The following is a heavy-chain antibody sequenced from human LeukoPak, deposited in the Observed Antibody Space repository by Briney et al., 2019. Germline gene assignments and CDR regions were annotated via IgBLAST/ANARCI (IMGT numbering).Heavy chain of an antibody. D-gene: IGHD6-13*01. Sequence: SETLSLTCTVSGGSISSYYWSWIRQPPGKGLEWIGYIYYSGSTNYNPSLKSRVTISVDTSKNQFSLKLSSVTAADTAVYYCARTSGIAADFDYWGQGSLVTVSS. CDR2: IYYSGST. CDR3: ARTSGIAADFDY. CDR1: GGSISSYY. V-gene: IGHV4-59*01. J-gene: IGHJ4*02.